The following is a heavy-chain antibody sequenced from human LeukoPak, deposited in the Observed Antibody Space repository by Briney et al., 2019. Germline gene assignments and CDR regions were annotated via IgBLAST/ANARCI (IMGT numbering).Heavy chain of an antibody. CDR2: IYPDDSDT. D-gene: IGHD6-6*01. J-gene: IGHJ5*02. CDR1: GYSLTSYW. Sequence: GESLKISYKASGYSLTSYWIGWVRQMPGKGLEWMGIIYPDDSDTRYSPSFQGQVTISADKSISTAYMQWSSLKASDTAMYYCARQVSSSGWFDHWGQGTLVTVSS. CDR3: ARQVSSSGWFDH. V-gene: IGHV5-51*01.